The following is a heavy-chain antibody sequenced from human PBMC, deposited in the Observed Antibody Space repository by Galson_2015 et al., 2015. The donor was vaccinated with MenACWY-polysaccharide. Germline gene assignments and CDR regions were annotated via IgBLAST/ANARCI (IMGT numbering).Heavy chain of an antibody. Sequence: SVKVSCKASGYTFTSRGINWVRQAAGQGLGWMGWTTASSGNAVYAQKFQDRVTLTRDTSTSTVYMELSSLRSEDTGVYYCATGAGVVGDSWGQGTLVTVSS. V-gene: IGHV1-8*01. CDR3: ATGAGVVGDS. J-gene: IGHJ4*02. CDR2: TTASSGNA. CDR1: GYTFTSRG. D-gene: IGHD2-15*01.